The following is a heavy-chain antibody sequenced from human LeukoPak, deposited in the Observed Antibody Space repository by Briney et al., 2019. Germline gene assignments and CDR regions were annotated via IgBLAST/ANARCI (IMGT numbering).Heavy chain of an antibody. CDR2: IYYSGST. CDR1: GGSVSSYY. J-gene: IGHJ6*02. D-gene: IGHD6-19*01. Sequence: PSETLSLTCTVSGGSVSSYYWSWIRQPPGKGLDWIGYIYYSGSTTYNPALKSRVTISVDTSKNQFSLKLTSVTAADTAVYYCARRSVVTVAGINYYYYGMDVWGQGTTVTVSS. V-gene: IGHV4-59*08. CDR3: ARRSVVTVAGINYYYYGMDV.